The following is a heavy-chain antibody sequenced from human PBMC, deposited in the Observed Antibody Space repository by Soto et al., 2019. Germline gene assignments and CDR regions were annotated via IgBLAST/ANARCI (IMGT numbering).Heavy chain of an antibody. J-gene: IGHJ6*02. CDR2: IIPIFGTA. CDR1: GGTFSSYA. CDR3: AREDEQQLERYYYGMDV. Sequence: SVKVSCKASGGTFSSYAISWVRQAPGQGLEWMGGIIPIFGTANYAQKFQGRVTITADESTSTAYMELSSLRSEDTAVYYCAREDEQQLERYYYGMDVWGQGTTVTVSS. V-gene: IGHV1-69*13. D-gene: IGHD6-13*01.